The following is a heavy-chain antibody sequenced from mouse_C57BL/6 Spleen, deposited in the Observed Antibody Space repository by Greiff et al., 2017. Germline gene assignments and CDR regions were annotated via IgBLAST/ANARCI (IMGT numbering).Heavy chain of an antibody. CDR3: AKNPITTVEGDWYFDV. J-gene: IGHJ1*03. Sequence: QVQLQQSGPGLVQPSQSLSITCTVSGFSLTSYGVHWVRQSPGKGLEWLGVIWRGGSTDYNAAFMSRLSITKDNSKSQVFFKMNSLQADDTAIYYCAKNPITTVEGDWYFDVWGTGTTVTVSS. CDR2: IWRGGST. CDR1: GFSLTSYG. V-gene: IGHV2-5*01. D-gene: IGHD1-1*01.